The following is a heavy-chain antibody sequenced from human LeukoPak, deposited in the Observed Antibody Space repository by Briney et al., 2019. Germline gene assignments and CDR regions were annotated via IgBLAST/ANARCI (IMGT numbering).Heavy chain of an antibody. CDR3: ARDPSRLAVGPGGFDY. CDR1: GLTFSSYW. V-gene: IGHV3-74*01. Sequence: GGSPRLSCAASGLTFSSYWMHWVRQAPGKGLVWVSRINSDGSSTSYADSVKGRFTISRDNAKNTLYLQMDSLRAEDTAVYYCARDPSRLAVGPGGFDYWGQGTLVTVSS. J-gene: IGHJ4*02. CDR2: INSDGSST. D-gene: IGHD6-19*01.